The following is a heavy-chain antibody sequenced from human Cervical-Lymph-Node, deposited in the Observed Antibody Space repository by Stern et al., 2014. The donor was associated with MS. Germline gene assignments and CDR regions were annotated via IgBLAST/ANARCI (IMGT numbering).Heavy chain of an antibody. V-gene: IGHV1-69*12. Sequence: VQLVQSGAEVKKPGSSVKVSCKASGCTFSSYAISWVRQAPGQGLEWMGGIIPIFGTANYAQKVQGRVTITADESTSTAYMELSSLRSEDTAVYYCASSPPYYDSSGYYYYFDYWGQGTLVTVSS. D-gene: IGHD3-22*01. CDR3: ASSPPYYDSSGYYYYFDY. CDR1: GCTFSSYA. CDR2: IIPIFGTA. J-gene: IGHJ4*02.